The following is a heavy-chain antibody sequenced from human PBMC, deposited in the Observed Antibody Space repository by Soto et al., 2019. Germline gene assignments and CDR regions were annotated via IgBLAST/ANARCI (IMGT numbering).Heavy chain of an antibody. J-gene: IGHJ4*02. V-gene: IGHV3-23*01. CDR1: GFTFSTCA. CDR3: AKTPVAHAAAGRGGGGYFDS. CDR2: ISGSGGST. D-gene: IGHD6-13*01. Sequence: EVQLLESGGGLVQPGGSLRLSCAASGFTFSTCAMGWVRQAPRKGLEWVSAISGSGGSTYYADSVKGRFTISRDNSKNTLYLQMNSLRAEDTAVYYCAKTPVAHAAAGRGGGGYFDSWVQGTLVTVSS.